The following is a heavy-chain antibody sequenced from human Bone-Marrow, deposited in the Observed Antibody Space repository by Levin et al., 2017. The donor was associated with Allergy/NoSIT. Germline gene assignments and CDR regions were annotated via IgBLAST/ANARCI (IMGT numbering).Heavy chain of an antibody. V-gene: IGHV3-30*04. CDR1: GFTFSSYA. CDR2: ISYDGSNK. Sequence: GGSLRLSCAASGFTFSSYAMHWVRQAPGKGLEWVAVISYDGSNKYYADSVKGRFTISRDNSKNTLYLQMNSLRAEDTAVYYCAKDNWNDVFDYWGQGTLVTVSS. D-gene: IGHD1-1*01. CDR3: AKDNWNDVFDY. J-gene: IGHJ4*02.